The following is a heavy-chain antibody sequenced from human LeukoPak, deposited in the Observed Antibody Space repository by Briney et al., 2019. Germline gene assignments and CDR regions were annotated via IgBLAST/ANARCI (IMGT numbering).Heavy chain of an antibody. Sequence: PGGSLRLSCAASGFTFSSYAMSWVRQAPGKGLEWVSAISGSGGSTYYADSVKGRFTISRDNSKNTLYLQMNSLRVEDTAVYYCAKDQIFGVVILSPHFDYWGQGTLVTVSS. D-gene: IGHD3-3*01. J-gene: IGHJ4*02. V-gene: IGHV3-23*01. CDR2: ISGSGGST. CDR3: AKDQIFGVVILSPHFDY. CDR1: GFTFSSYA.